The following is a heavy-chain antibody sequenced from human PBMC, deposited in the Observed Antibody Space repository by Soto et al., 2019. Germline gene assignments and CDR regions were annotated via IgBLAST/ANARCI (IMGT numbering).Heavy chain of an antibody. CDR2: ISYDGSNK. V-gene: IGHV3-30*18. CDR3: AKDRMGAGVRGYFDY. Sequence: QVQLVESGGGVVQPGKSLRLSCAGSGFTFSSYGMDWFRQAPGKGLEWVAVISYDGSNKYYADSVKGRFTISRDSSKNTLYLQMSSLRADDTAVYYCAKDRMGAGVRGYFDYWGQGTLVTVSS. J-gene: IGHJ4*02. D-gene: IGHD3-10*01. CDR1: GFTFSSYG.